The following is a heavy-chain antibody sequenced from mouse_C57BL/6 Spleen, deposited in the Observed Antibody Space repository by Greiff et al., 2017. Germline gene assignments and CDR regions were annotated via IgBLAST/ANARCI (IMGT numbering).Heavy chain of an antibody. V-gene: IGHV1-15*01. CDR2: IDPETGGT. Sequence: VQLQQSGAELVRPGASVTLSCKASGYTFTDYEMHWVKQTPVHGMEWIGAIDPETGGTAYNQKFKGKAILTAEKSSSTAYMELRSLTSEDSAVYYCTRSGYYYYGSSFPDYWGQGTTLTVSS. CDR3: TRSGYYYYGSSFPDY. D-gene: IGHD1-1*01. CDR1: GYTFTDYE. J-gene: IGHJ2*01.